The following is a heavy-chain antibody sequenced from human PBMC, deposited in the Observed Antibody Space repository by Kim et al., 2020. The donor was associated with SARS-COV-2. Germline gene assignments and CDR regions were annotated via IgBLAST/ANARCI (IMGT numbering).Heavy chain of an antibody. CDR3: ARIRITIFGVVMNPDV. D-gene: IGHD3-3*01. V-gene: IGHV4-39*01. J-gene: IGHJ6*02. Sequence: LKSRVTISVDTSKNQFSLKLSSVTAADTAVYYCARIRITIFGVVMNPDVWGQGTTVTVSS.